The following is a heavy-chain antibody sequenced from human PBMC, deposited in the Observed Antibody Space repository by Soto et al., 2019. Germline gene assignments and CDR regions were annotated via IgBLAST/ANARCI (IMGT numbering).Heavy chain of an antibody. D-gene: IGHD3-3*01. V-gene: IGHV1-69*13. Sequence: ASVKVSCKASGGTFSSYAISWVRQAPGQGLEWMGGIIPIFGTANYAQKFQGRVTITADESTSTAYMELSSLRSEDTAVYYCARGYDFWSGYSYFDYWGQGTLVTVSS. CDR3: ARGYDFWSGYSYFDY. CDR1: GGTFSSYA. J-gene: IGHJ4*02. CDR2: IIPIFGTA.